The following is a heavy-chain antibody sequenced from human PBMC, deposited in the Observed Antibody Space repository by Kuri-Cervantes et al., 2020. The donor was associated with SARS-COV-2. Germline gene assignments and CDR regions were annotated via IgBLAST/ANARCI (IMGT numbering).Heavy chain of an antibody. D-gene: IGHD2-15*01. J-gene: IGHJ5*02. CDR2: ISGSGGST. Sequence: GGSLRLSCAASGFTFSDSAMHWVRQAPGKGLEWVAAISGSGGSTYYADSVKGRFTISRDNSKNTLYLQMNSLRAEDTAVYYCAKFRGFCSGGSCYRGWFDPWGQGTLVTVSS. CDR1: GFTFSDSA. CDR3: AKFRGFCSGGSCYRGWFDP. V-gene: IGHV3-23*01.